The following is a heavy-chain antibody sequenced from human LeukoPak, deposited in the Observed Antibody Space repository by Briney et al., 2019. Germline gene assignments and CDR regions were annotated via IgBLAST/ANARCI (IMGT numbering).Heavy chain of an antibody. V-gene: IGHV1-69*13. J-gene: IGHJ4*02. Sequence: ASVTVSCKASGGTFSSYAISWVRQAPGQGLEWMGGIIPIFGTANYAQKFQGRVTITADESTSTAYMELSSLRSEDTAVYYCARVELGTGYSSSQPDYWGQGTLVTVSS. D-gene: IGHD6-13*01. CDR3: ARVELGTGYSSSQPDY. CDR2: IIPIFGTA. CDR1: GGTFSSYA.